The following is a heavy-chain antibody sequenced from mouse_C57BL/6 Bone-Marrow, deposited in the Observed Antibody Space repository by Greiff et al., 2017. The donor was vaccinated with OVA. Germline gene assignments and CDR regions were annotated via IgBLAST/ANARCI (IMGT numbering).Heavy chain of an antibody. V-gene: IGHV5-2*03. CDR1: EYDFPSHD. J-gene: IGHJ1*03. D-gene: IGHD2-5*01. Sequence: EVMLVESGGGLVQPGESLKLSCESTEYDFPSHDMSWVRKTPEKSLELVAAINRDGGSTYYTHTMENRFIFSIDNTKKTLYLQMSSLRSEDTAVYYCARRAYSNYDWYFDVWGTGTTVTVSS. CDR3: ARRAYSNYDWYFDV. CDR2: INRDGGST.